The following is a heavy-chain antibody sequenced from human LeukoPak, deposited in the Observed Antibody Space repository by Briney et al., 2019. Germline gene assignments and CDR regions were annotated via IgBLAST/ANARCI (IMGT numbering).Heavy chain of an antibody. D-gene: IGHD3-10*01. CDR2: IYTSEST. CDR1: GGSISSYY. J-gene: IGHJ5*02. Sequence: SETLSLTCTVSGGSISSYYWSWIRQPAGKGLEWIGRIYTSESTNYNPSLKSRVTMSVDTSKNQFSLKLSSVTAADTAVYYCARVLGWFGELGVGWFDPWGQGTLVTVSS. V-gene: IGHV4-4*07. CDR3: ARVLGWFGELGVGWFDP.